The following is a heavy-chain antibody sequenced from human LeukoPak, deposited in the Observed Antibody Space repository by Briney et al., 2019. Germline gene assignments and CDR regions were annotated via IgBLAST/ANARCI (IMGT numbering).Heavy chain of an antibody. CDR1: GFTFSSYW. J-gene: IGHJ3*01. V-gene: IGHV3-74*01. D-gene: IGHD3-10*01. CDR2: INSDGSST. Sequence: GGSLRLSCAASGFTFSSYWMHWVRQAPGKGLVWVSRINSDGSSTSYADSVKGRFTISRDNAKNSLYLQMNSLRAEDTALYYCARDKGSSPASEAFDLWGQGTMVTVSS. CDR3: ARDKGSSPASEAFDL.